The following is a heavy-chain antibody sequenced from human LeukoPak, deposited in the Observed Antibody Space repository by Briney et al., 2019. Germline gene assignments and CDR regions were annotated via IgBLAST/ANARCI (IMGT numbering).Heavy chain of an antibody. CDR3: AKLVLVATMTDDAFDI. J-gene: IGHJ3*02. Sequence: GGSLRLSCAASGFTFSSYGMHWVRQAPGQGLEWVAVISYDGSNKYYADSVKGRFTISRDNSKNTLYLQMNSLRAEDTAVYYCAKLVLVATMTDDAFDIWGQGTMVTVSS. D-gene: IGHD5-12*01. CDR2: ISYDGSNK. CDR1: GFTFSSYG. V-gene: IGHV3-30*18.